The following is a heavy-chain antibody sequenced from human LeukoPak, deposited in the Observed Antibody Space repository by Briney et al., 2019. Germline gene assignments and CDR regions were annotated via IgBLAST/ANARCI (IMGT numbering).Heavy chain of an antibody. D-gene: IGHD1-1*01. CDR2: FDGSGDGT. CDR3: AKATGNLGN. J-gene: IGHJ4*02. V-gene: IGHV3-23*01. Sequence: TGGSLRLSCAASGFTFSDYAMSWVRQAPGKGLEWVSGFDGSGDGTYYVDSVKGRFTISRDNSENTVYLQMISLTAQDTAMYYCAKATGNLGNWGQGTLVTVSS. CDR1: GFTFSDYA.